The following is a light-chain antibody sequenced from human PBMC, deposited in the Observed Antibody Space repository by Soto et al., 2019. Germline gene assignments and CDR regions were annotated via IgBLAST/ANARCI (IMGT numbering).Light chain of an antibody. CDR3: QQANTFPHT. CDR1: QPINNW. V-gene: IGKV1D-12*01. Sequence: DIPMTQSPSSVSASVGDTVIITCRASQPINNWLAWYQQKPGKAPNLLIHGASNLQGGVPSRFSGSGSATDFTLTITSLQPEDFATYFCQQANTFPHTFGQGTKLEIK. J-gene: IGKJ2*01. CDR2: GAS.